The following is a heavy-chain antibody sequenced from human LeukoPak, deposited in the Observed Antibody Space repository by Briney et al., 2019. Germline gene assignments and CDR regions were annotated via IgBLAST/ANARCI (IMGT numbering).Heavy chain of an antibody. D-gene: IGHD2-2*01. J-gene: IGHJ5*02. Sequence: KPSETLSLTCTVSGGSISSYYWSWIRQPAGKGLEWIGSIYHSGSTYYNPSLKSRVTISVDTSKNQFSLKLSSVTAADTAVYYCARQEVPAALGNWFDPWGQGTLVTVSS. CDR3: ARQEVPAALGNWFDP. CDR2: IYHSGST. V-gene: IGHV4-59*08. CDR1: GGSISSYY.